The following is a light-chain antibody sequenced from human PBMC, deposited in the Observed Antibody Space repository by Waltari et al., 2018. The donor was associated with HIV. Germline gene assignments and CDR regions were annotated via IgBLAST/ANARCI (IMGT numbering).Light chain of an antibody. J-gene: IGKJ4*01. V-gene: IGKV3-11*01. CDR3: QHRSNWLT. CDR2: DAS. Sequence: EIVLTQSPATLSLSPGERATLSCRASQSISSYLALYQQKPGQAPRLLIYDASNRATGIPARFSGSGSGTDFTLTISSLEPEDFAVYYCQHRSNWLTFGGGTKVEIK. CDR1: QSISSY.